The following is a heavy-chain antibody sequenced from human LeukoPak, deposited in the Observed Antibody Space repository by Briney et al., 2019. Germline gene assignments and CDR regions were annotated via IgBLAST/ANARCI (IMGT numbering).Heavy chain of an antibody. CDR2: IIPMLGAT. CDR1: GYTFTSYG. CDR3: ARVGRGDSSSWYGGYWFDP. D-gene: IGHD6-13*01. V-gene: IGHV1-69*13. J-gene: IGHJ5*02. Sequence: SVKVSCKASGYTFTSYGISWVRQAPGQGLEWMGGIIPMLGATNYAQKFQGRVTLTADETTATAYMELSSLRYEDTAFYYCARVGRGDSSSWYGGYWFDPWGQGTLVTVSS.